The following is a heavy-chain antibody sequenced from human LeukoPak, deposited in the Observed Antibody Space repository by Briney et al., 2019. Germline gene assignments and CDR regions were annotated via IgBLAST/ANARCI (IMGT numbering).Heavy chain of an antibody. J-gene: IGHJ4*02. D-gene: IGHD3-22*01. V-gene: IGHV3-23*01. Sequence: GGSLRLSCAASGFTFSSYAMSWVRQAPGKGLEWVSAINRMRGISYYEDSVKGRFTISRDNSKNTLYLQMNSLRAEDTAVYYWAKVQPFYYYDSSGYDYFDYWGQGTLVTVTS. CDR3: AKVQPFYYYDSSGYDYFDY. CDR1: GFTFSSYA. CDR2: INRMRGIS.